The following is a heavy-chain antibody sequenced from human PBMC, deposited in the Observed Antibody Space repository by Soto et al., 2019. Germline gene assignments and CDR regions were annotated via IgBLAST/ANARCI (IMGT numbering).Heavy chain of an antibody. Sequence: SSQVSCKECCATLHSYAISWVRQAPGQGLGWMGGIIPIFGTANYARKFQGRVTITADESTSTAYMELSSLRSEDTAVYYCARGGYGGNRRSFDYWGQGTLVTGYS. V-gene: IGHV1-69*13. CDR2: IIPIFGTA. CDR1: CATLHSYA. D-gene: IGHD4-17*01. J-gene: IGHJ4*02. CDR3: ARGGYGGNRRSFDY.